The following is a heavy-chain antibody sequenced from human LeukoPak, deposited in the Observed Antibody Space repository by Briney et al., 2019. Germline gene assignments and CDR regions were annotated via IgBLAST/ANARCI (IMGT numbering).Heavy chain of an antibody. D-gene: IGHD6-13*01. V-gene: IGHV4-30-2*01. CDR1: GGSISSGGYS. CDR3: ARNRAYSSSWEGYYFDY. J-gene: IGHJ4*02. Sequence: SETLSLTCAVSGGSISSGGYSWSWIRQPPGKGLEWIGYIYHSGSTYYNPSLKSRVTISVDRSKNQFSLKLSSVTAADTAVYYCARNRAYSSSWEGYYFDYWGQGTLVTVSS. CDR2: IYHSGST.